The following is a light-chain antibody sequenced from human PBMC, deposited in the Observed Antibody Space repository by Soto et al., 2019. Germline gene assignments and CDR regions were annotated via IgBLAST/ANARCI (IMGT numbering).Light chain of an antibody. J-gene: IGKJ3*01. V-gene: IGKV1-39*01. CDR1: QNVSSF. CDR2: AAS. Sequence: DIQMTQSPSSLSASVGDRVTITCRASQNVSSFLKWYQQRPGKAPKLLIYAASSLKSGVPSWFSGSGSVTDFTLTISSLQAEDFASYYCQQSYRPFTFGPGTKVDF. CDR3: QQSYRPFT.